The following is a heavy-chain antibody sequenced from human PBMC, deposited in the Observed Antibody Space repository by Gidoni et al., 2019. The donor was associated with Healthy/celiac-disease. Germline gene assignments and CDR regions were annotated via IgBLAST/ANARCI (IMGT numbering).Heavy chain of an antibody. CDR1: GYSFPSYW. D-gene: IGHD2-21*02. J-gene: IGHJ3*02. CDR2: IYPGDSDT. Sequence: EVQLVQSGAEVKKPGESRKISCKGSGYSFPSYWNGWVRQMPGNGREWRGVIYPGDSDTRYSPSFQGQVTISADKSISTAYLQWSSLKASDTAMYYCARHGKAYCGGDCYNDAFDIWGQGTMVTVSS. V-gene: IGHV5-51*01. CDR3: ARHGKAYCGGDCYNDAFDI.